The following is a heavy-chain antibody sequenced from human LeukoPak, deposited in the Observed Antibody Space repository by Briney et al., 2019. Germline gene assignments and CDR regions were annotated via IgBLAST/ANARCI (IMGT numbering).Heavy chain of an antibody. CDR2: IYYSGST. CDR3: ARHGGNSRDAFDI. D-gene: IGHD4-23*01. Sequence: MPSETLSLTCAVYGGSFSGYYWSWIRQPPGKGLEWIGYIYYSGSTNYNPSLKSRVTISVDTSKNQFSLKLSSVTAADTAVYYCARHGGNSRDAFDIWGQGTMVTVSS. J-gene: IGHJ3*02. V-gene: IGHV4-59*08. CDR1: GGSFSGYY.